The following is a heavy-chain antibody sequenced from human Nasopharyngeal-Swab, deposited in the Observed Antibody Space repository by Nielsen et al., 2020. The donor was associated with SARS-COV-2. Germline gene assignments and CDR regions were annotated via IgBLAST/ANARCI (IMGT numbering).Heavy chain of an antibody. Sequence: GGSLRLSCAASGFTFSSYAMSWVRQAPGKGLEWVSVIYSGGSSTYYADSVKGRFTISRDNSKNTLYLQMNSLRAEDTAVYYCAKASGSTTHFDYWGQGTLVTVSS. J-gene: IGHJ4*02. V-gene: IGHV3-23*03. D-gene: IGHD1-26*01. CDR1: GFTFSSYA. CDR3: AKASGSTTHFDY. CDR2: IYSGGSST.